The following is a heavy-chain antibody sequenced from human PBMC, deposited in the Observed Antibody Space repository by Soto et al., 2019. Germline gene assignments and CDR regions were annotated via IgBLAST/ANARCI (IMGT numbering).Heavy chain of an antibody. V-gene: IGHV1-3*01. J-gene: IGHJ3*02. CDR2: INAGNGNT. CDR1: GYTFTSYA. Sequence: ASVKVSCKASGYTFTSYAMHWVRQAPGQRLEWMGWINAGNGNTKYSQKFQGRVTITRDTSASTAYMELSSLRSEDTAVYYCARPRYYDSSGPTAFDIWGKGTMVTVSS. CDR3: ARPRYYDSSGPTAFDI. D-gene: IGHD3-22*01.